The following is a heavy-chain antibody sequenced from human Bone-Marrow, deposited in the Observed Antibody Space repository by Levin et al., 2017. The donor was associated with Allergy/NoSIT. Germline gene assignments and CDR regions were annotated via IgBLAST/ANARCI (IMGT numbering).Heavy chain of an antibody. CDR3: AKDLHWGLDY. V-gene: IGHV3-23*01. J-gene: IGHJ4*02. CDR2: LSGNGDTT. CDR1: GGKGRKEG. D-gene: IGHD7-27*01. Sequence: GGSLRLSWADAGGKGRKEGRRGGSEEAGKGPEWVSALSGNGDTTYYAASVKGRFTISRDNSKNTLYLQMNSLRADDTAVYYCAKDLHWGLDYWGQGTLVTVSS.